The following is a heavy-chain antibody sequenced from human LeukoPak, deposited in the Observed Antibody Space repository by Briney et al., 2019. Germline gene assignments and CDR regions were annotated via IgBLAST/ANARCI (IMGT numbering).Heavy chain of an antibody. CDR3: AGFFYDNSPDDFDL. CDR2: FIPIYTSP. CDR1: GGGFTFTSHA. J-gene: IGHJ3*01. V-gene: IGHV1-69*13. D-gene: IGHD3-22*01. Sequence: SVKVSCRASGGGFTFTSHAITRLPHAPGQGLEWMARFIPIYTSPSYAQKFQGTVTMTSDESTRTVYMELSSLSSEDTAVYYCAGFFYDNSPDDFDLWGQGTMVTVSS.